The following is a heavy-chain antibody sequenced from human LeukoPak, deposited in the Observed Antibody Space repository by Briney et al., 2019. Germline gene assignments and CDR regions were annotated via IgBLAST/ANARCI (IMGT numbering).Heavy chain of an antibody. Sequence: PSETLSLTCAVYGGSFSGYYWSWIRQPPGKGLEWIGEINHSKNTNYNPSLKSRVTISVDTSKNQFSLKLSSVTAADTAVYYCARHRRARIAAVAGRRGGHFDYWGQGTLVTVSS. J-gene: IGHJ4*02. CDR3: ARHRRARIAAVAGRRGGHFDY. D-gene: IGHD6-19*01. V-gene: IGHV4-34*01. CDR2: INHSKNT. CDR1: GGSFSGYY.